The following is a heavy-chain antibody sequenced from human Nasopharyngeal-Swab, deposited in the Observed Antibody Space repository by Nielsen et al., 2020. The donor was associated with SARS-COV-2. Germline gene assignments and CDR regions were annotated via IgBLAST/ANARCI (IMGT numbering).Heavy chain of an antibody. CDR3: ARGYYTSGSYSY. V-gene: IGHV1-3*04. CDR1: GYSFTFFA. CDR2: INTANGNT. Sequence: ALVKVSCKASGYSFTFFAMHWVRQAPGQRLEWMGRINTANGNTEYSQKFQGRVTISRDTSASTSYVEVNSLKSEDTAVYYCARGYYTSGSYSYWGQGTLVTVSS. J-gene: IGHJ4*02. D-gene: IGHD3-10*01.